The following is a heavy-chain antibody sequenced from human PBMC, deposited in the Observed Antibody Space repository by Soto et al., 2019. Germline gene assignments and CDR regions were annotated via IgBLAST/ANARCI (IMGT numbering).Heavy chain of an antibody. D-gene: IGHD3-9*01. CDR2: IHYSGNT. CDR3: ARALILTGYYIHDAFDI. J-gene: IGHJ3*02. CDR1: GDSMRTDNHY. V-gene: IGHV4-39*07. Sequence: SETLSLTCTVSGDSMRTDNHYWGWVRQTPGKGLEWIAHIHYSGNTFYNPSLKSRVARSVDTSKNQFSLNLTSVTAADTAVYYCARALILTGYYIHDAFDIWGQGTMVT.